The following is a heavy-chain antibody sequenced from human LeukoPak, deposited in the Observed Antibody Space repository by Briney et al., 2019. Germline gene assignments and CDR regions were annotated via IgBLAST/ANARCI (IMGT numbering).Heavy chain of an antibody. J-gene: IGHJ4*02. CDR1: GGAVNSYY. CDR2: ISHSGNT. D-gene: IGHD6-19*01. CDR3: ARDLGLVEWDY. V-gene: IGHV4-59*02. Sequence: SETLSLTCTVSGGAVNSYYWSFIRQTPGKGLEWIGYISHSGNTDYAPSLKSRVTMSLDTSKNQFSLKLTSVTAADTALYYCARDLGLVEWDYWGQGTLVTVSP.